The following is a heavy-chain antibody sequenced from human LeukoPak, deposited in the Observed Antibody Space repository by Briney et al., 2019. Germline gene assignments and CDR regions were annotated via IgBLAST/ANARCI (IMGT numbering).Heavy chain of an antibody. CDR1: GFTVSSNY. CDR2: IYSGGST. J-gene: IGHJ6*02. CDR3: ARGRITIFGVAYGMGV. D-gene: IGHD3-3*01. Sequence: GGSLRLSCAASGFTVSSNYMSWVRQAPGKGLEWVSVIYSGGSTYYADSVKGRFTISRDNSKNTLYLQMNSLRAEDTAVYYCARGRITIFGVAYGMGVWGQGTTVTVSS. V-gene: IGHV3-53*01.